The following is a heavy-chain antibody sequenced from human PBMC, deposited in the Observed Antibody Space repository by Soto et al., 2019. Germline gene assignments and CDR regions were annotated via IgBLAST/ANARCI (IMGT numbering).Heavy chain of an antibody. V-gene: IGHV3-23*01. Sequence: GGSLRLSCAASGFTFSSYAMSWVRQAPGKGLEWVSAISGSGGSTYYADSVKGRFTISRDNSKNTLYLQMNSLRAEDTAVYYCAKGGSYSYGYWDNWFDPWGQGTLVTVSS. J-gene: IGHJ5*02. CDR2: ISGSGGST. D-gene: IGHD5-18*01. CDR1: GFTFSSYA. CDR3: AKGGSYSYGYWDNWFDP.